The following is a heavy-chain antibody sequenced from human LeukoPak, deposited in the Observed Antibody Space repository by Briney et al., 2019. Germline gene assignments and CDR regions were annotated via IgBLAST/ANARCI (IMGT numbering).Heavy chain of an antibody. J-gene: IGHJ2*01. CDR3: ARGGVVVVTPFDL. CDR1: GFDFNNFG. CDR2: ISFDGSDR. V-gene: IGHV3-30*03. D-gene: IGHD3-22*01. Sequence: GGSLRLSCAASGFDFNNFGMHWVRQAPGKGLEWVAVISFDGSDRYYATSVKGRFTISRDNSKNTLYLQMNSLRAEDTAVYYCARGGVVVVTPFDLWGRGTLVTVSS.